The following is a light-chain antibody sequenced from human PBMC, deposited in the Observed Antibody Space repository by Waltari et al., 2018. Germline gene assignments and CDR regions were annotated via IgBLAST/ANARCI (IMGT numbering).Light chain of an antibody. J-gene: IGLJ3*02. CDR2: DVT. CDR1: SRDVGGYDY. Sequence: QSALTQPASVSGSPGQSITIPCTGTSRDVGGYDYVSWYQQHPDKAPKPLIFDVTNRPSGVSNRFSGSKSGNTASLTISGLQAEDEADYYCSSYTSTTTLVVFGGGTKLTVL. V-gene: IGLV2-14*03. CDR3: SSYTSTTTLVV.